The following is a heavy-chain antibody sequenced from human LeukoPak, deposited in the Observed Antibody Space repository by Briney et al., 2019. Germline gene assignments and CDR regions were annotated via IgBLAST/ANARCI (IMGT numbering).Heavy chain of an antibody. V-gene: IGHV3-23*01. CDR2: ISGSGGST. CDR3: AKDASTWSRLPGWKDY. D-gene: IGHD3-3*01. CDR1: GFTFSSYA. J-gene: IGHJ4*02. Sequence: PGGSLRLSCAASGFTFSSYAMSWVRQAPGKGLEWVSAISGSGGSTYYADSVKGRFTISRDNSKNTLYLQMNSLRAGDTAVYYCAKDASTWSRLPGWKDYWGQGTQVTVSS.